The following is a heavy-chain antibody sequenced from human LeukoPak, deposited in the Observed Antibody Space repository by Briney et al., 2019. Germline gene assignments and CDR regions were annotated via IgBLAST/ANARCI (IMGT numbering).Heavy chain of an antibody. V-gene: IGHV4-59*01. D-gene: IGHD3-10*01. CDR1: GGSISSYY. J-gene: IGHJ6*02. CDR2: IYYSGST. Sequence: TSETLSLTCTVSGGSISSYYWSWIRQPPGKGLEWIGYIYYSGSTNYNPSLKSRVTISVDTSKNQFSLKLGSVTAADTAVYYCARGRGSSGSPPLWGQGTTVTVSS. CDR3: ARGRGSSGSPPL.